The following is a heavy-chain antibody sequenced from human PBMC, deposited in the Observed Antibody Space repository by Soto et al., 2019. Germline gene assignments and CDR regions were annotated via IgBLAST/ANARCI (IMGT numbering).Heavy chain of an antibody. J-gene: IGHJ6*03. CDR3: ARKLVVATPKRHYYMDV. V-gene: IGHV4-34*01. Sequence: QVQRQQWGAGLLKPSETLSLTCAVYGGSFSGYYWSWIRQPPGKGLEWIGEINHSGSTNYDPSLKSRVTISVDTSKNQFSLKLSSVTAADTAVYYCARKLVVATPKRHYYMDVWGKGTTVTVSS. CDR1: GGSFSGYY. D-gene: IGHD5-12*01. CDR2: INHSGST.